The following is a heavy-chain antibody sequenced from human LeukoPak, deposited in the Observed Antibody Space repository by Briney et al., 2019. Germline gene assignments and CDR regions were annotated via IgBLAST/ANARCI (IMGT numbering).Heavy chain of an antibody. CDR2: ISLDGSTE. V-gene: IGHV3-30-3*01. CDR3: ARGPNSNWSGLDF. J-gene: IGHJ4*02. CDR1: GFSLSNFQ. Sequence: GGSLRLSCVASGFSLSNFQMYWVRQAPGKGLEWVSIISLDGSTEFYADSVKGRFTISRDTASNTMHLEMNNLRIEDTAVYYCARGPNSNWSGLDFWGQGTLLTVSS. D-gene: IGHD6-6*01.